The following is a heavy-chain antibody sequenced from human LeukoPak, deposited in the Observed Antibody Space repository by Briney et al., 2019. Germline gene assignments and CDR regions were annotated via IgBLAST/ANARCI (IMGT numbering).Heavy chain of an antibody. Sequence: PGGSLRLSCAASGFTFSSYSMDWVRQAPGTGLEWVSSISSSSSYIYYADSVKVRFTISKDNAKNSLYLQMNSRGAEDTAVYYCAKGGYSSTYFDYWGQGTLVTVSS. CDR2: ISSSSSYI. CDR3: AKGGYSSTYFDY. CDR1: GFTFSSYS. V-gene: IGHV3-21*01. J-gene: IGHJ4*02. D-gene: IGHD5-12*01.